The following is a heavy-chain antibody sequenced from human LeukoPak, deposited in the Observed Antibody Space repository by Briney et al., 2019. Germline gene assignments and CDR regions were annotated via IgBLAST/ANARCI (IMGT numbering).Heavy chain of an antibody. Sequence: GGSLRLSCAASGFTFSSDAMSWVRQAPGKGLEWVSAISGSGGSTYYADSVKGRFTISRDNSKNTLYLQMNSLRAEDTAVYYCAKDPHYYDSSGYYYRYWGQGTLVTVSS. J-gene: IGHJ4*02. CDR1: GFTFSSDA. CDR3: AKDPHYYDSSGYYYRY. D-gene: IGHD3-22*01. V-gene: IGHV3-23*01. CDR2: ISGSGGST.